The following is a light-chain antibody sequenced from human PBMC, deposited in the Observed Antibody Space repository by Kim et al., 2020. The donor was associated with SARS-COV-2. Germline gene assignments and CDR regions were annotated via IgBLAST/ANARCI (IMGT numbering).Light chain of an antibody. Sequence: SASVGDRVTIPCRASQVISSYLSWYQKKPEKAPKLLMYAASSLQSGVPSRFSGTGSGTDFTLTLGSLQPEDFVTYYCQQSYSTPVTFGQGTKLEI. CDR1: QVISSY. V-gene: IGKV1-39*01. CDR2: AAS. CDR3: QQSYSTPVT. J-gene: IGKJ2*01.